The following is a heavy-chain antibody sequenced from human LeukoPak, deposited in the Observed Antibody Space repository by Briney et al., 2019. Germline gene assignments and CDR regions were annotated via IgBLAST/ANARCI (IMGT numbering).Heavy chain of an antibody. CDR1: GGSISSGGYY. CDR3: ARGRGYSYGYGFDY. J-gene: IGHJ4*02. CDR2: INHSGST. D-gene: IGHD5-18*01. Sequence: PSETLSLTCTVSGGSISSGGYYWSWIRQHPGKGLEWIGEINHSGSTNYNPSLKSRVTISVDTSKNQFSLKLSSVTAADTAVYYCARGRGYSYGYGFDYWGQGTLVTVSS. V-gene: IGHV4-39*07.